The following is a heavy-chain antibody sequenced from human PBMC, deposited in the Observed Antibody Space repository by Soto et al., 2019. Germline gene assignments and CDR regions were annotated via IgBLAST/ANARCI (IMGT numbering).Heavy chain of an antibody. CDR3: VRCASSSGPFDY. CDR2: INAGNGAT. Sequence: QVQLVQSGAEVKKPGASVKVSCKASGYTFTTYAMHWVRQAPGQRLEWMGWINAGNGATKYSQKFQGRVTITRDTADSKAYRELSSQRSEDTGVYYCVRCASSSGPFDYWGQGTLVTVSS. J-gene: IGHJ4*02. CDR1: GYTFTTYA. D-gene: IGHD6-13*01. V-gene: IGHV1-3*01.